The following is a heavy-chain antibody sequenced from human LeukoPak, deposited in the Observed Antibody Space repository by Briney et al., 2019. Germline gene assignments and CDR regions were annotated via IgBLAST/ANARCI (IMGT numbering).Heavy chain of an antibody. J-gene: IGHJ4*02. CDR2: ILYDGSNK. CDR1: GFTFSSYA. Sequence: GGSLRLSCAASGFTFSSYAMHWVRQAPGKGLEWVAVILYDGSNKYYADSVKGRFTISRDNSKNTLYLQMNSLRAEDTAVYYCARDSGPYGDYAGYFDYWGQGTLVTVSS. D-gene: IGHD4-17*01. CDR3: ARDSGPYGDYAGYFDY. V-gene: IGHV3-30-3*01.